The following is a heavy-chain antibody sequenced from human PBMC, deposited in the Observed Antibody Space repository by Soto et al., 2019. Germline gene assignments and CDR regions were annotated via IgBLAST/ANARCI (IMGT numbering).Heavy chain of an antibody. CDR3: SRAPPHFYYGMDV. Sequence: SSVKVCCKASGYTFTSYGISWVRQAPGQGLEWMGWISAYNGNTNFAQNLQGRVTMTTDTSTSTAYMELRSLRSDDTAVFYCSRAPPHFYYGMDVWGQGTTVTVS. V-gene: IGHV1-18*01. J-gene: IGHJ6*02. CDR1: GYTFTSYG. CDR2: ISAYNGNT.